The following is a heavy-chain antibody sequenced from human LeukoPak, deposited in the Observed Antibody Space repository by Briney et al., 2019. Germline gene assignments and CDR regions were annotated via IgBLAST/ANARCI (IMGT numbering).Heavy chain of an antibody. V-gene: IGHV3-21*04. CDR3: ARYSGTYLDY. Sequence: GGSLRLSCAASGLTFSSSNMNWVRQAPGKGLEWVSSITGSSSYILYADSVKGRFTISRCNAKISLYLLLNSLRAEDTAVYYCARYSGTYLDYWGQGTLVTVSS. J-gene: IGHJ4*02. D-gene: IGHD1-26*01. CDR1: GLTFSSSN. CDR2: ITGSSSYI.